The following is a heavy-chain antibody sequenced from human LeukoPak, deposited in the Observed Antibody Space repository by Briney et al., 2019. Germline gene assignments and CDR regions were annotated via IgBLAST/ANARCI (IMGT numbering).Heavy chain of an antibody. CDR1: GGSFSGYY. CDR3: ARGRAPLGYYYDSSGYYY. Sequence: SETLSLTCAVYGGSFSGYYWSWIRQPPGKGQEWIGEINHSGSTNYNPSLKSRVTISVDTSKNQFSLKLSSVTAADTAVYYCARGRAPLGYYYDSSGYYYWGQGTLVTASS. CDR2: INHSGST. V-gene: IGHV4-34*01. D-gene: IGHD3-22*01. J-gene: IGHJ4*02.